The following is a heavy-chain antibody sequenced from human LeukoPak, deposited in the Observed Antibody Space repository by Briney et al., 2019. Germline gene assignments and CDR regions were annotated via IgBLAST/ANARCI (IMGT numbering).Heavy chain of an antibody. V-gene: IGHV1-2*02. CDR1: GYTFTDYY. CDR2: MNPNSGGT. J-gene: IGHJ4*02. Sequence: ASVKVSCKASGYTFTDYYMHWMRQAPGQGPEWMGCMNPNSGGTNYAQKFQGRVTMTRDTSITTAYMELSSLRSDDTAVYYCAPRRVAADKGFDYWGQGTLVTVSS. D-gene: IGHD6-19*01. CDR3: APRRVAADKGFDY.